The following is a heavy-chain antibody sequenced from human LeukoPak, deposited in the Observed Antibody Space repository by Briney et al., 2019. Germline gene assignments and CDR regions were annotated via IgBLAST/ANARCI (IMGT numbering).Heavy chain of an antibody. CDR3: AGDAVFGSADYYFDS. D-gene: IGHD3-10*01. V-gene: IGHV4-34*01. Sequence: PSETLSLTCAVYGGSFSGYYWSWIRQPPGKGLEWIGEINHSGSTNYNPSLKSRVTISVDTSKNQFSLKLSSVTAADTAVYYCAGDAVFGSADYYFDSWGQGTLVIVS. J-gene: IGHJ4*02. CDR1: GGSFSGYY. CDR2: INHSGST.